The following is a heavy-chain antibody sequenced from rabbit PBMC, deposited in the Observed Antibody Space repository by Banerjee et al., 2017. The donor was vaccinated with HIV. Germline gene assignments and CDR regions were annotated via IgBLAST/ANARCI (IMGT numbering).Heavy chain of an antibody. J-gene: IGHJ4*01. CDR1: GLDFSSSYW. Sequence: QEQLEESGGDLVKPGASLTLTCKASGLDFSSSYWICWVRQAPGKGLEWIACIYSGSSGSTYYASWAKGRFTISKASSTAVTLQMTSLTAADTATYFCARTAYVGYGFNLWGPGTLVTVS. V-gene: IGHV1S45*01. CDR2: IYSGSSGST. D-gene: IGHD6-1*01. CDR3: ARTAYVGYGFNL.